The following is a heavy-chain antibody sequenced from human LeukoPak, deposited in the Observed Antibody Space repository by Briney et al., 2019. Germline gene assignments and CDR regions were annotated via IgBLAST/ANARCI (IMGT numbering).Heavy chain of an antibody. Sequence: GGSLRLSCAASGFTFSSYGMHWVRQAPGKGLEWVAFIRYDGSNKYYADSVKGRFTISRDNSKNTLYLQMNSLRAEDTAVYYCAKFPREIVVVPAAILGYFDYWGQGTLVTVSS. CDR1: GFTFSSYG. CDR2: IRYDGSNK. J-gene: IGHJ4*02. V-gene: IGHV3-30*02. D-gene: IGHD2-2*01. CDR3: AKFPREIVVVPAAILGYFDY.